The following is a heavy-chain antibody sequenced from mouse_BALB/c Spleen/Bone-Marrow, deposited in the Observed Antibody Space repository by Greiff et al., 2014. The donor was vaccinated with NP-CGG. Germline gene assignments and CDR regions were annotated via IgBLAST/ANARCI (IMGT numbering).Heavy chain of an antibody. D-gene: IGHD1-2*01. J-gene: IGHJ4*01. CDR2: IWADGST. CDR1: GFSLTSYG. Sequence: VKLVESGLGLVAPSQSLSISCTVSGFSLTSYGVHWVRQPPGKGLEWLGVIWADGSTNYNSALMSRLSISKDNSKSQVFLKMNSLQTDDTATYYCARITTATGAMDYWGQGTSVTVSS. V-gene: IGHV2-9*02. CDR3: ARITTATGAMDY.